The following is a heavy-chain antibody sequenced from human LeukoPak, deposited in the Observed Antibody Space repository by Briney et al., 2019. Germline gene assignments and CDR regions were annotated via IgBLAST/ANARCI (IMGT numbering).Heavy chain of an antibody. J-gene: IGHJ4*02. CDR3: ARAPYGDYSDY. CDR1: GFTFSSCW. Sequence: GGSLRLSCAASGFTFSSCWMHWVRQAPGKGLVWVSRINSDGSSTSYADSVKGRFTISRDNAKNTLYLQMNSLRAEDTAVYYCARAPYGDYSDYWGQGTLVTVSS. D-gene: IGHD4-17*01. CDR2: INSDGSST. V-gene: IGHV3-74*01.